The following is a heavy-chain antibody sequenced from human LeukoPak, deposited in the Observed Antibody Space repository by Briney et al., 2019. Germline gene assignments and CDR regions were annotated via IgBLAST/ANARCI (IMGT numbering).Heavy chain of an antibody. CDR3: ARGGATYDFWSGPYFDY. Sequence: PSETLSLTCTVSGGSISSYYWGWIRQPPGKGLEWIGSIYYSGSTYYNPSLKSRVTISVDTSKNQFSLKLSSVTAADTAVYYCARGGATYDFWSGPYFDYWGQGTLVTVSS. CDR2: IYYSGST. J-gene: IGHJ4*02. CDR1: GGSISSYY. V-gene: IGHV4-39*01. D-gene: IGHD3-3*01.